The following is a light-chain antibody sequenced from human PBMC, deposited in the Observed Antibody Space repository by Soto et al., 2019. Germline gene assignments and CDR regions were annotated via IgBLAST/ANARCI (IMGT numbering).Light chain of an antibody. J-gene: IGKJ1*01. CDR2: GAS. Sequence: EIVLTQSPGTLSLSPGERATLSCRASQSVSSSYLAWYQQKPGQAPRLLIYGASSRATGIPDRFSGSGSGTDFTLTISSLEPDDFAVYYCQQYGRSPGTFGQGTKVEIK. V-gene: IGKV3-20*01. CDR3: QQYGRSPGT. CDR1: QSVSSSY.